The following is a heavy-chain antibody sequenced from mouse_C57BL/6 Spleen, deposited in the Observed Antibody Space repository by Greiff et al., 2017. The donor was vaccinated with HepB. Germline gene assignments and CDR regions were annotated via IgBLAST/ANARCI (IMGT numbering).Heavy chain of an antibody. CDR1: GSTFTSYW. CDR2: IDPSDSTT. V-gene: IGHV1-50*01. D-gene: IGHD1-1*01. Sequence: QVQLQQPGAELVKPGASVKLSCKASGSTFTSYWMQWVKQRPGQGLEWIGEIDPSDSTTNYNQKFKGKATLTVDTSSSTAYMQISSLTSEDSAVYYCARAAITTVVATEDAMDYWGQGTSVTVSS. CDR3: ARAAITTVVATEDAMDY. J-gene: IGHJ4*01.